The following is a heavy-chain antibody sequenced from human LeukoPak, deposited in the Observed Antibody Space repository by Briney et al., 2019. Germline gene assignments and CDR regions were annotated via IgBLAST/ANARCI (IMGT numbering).Heavy chain of an antibody. V-gene: IGHV3-7*01. J-gene: IGHJ4*02. CDR3: AKDGIMITFGGVIVPQGIDY. Sequence: GGSLRLSCAASGFTFSSYWMSWVRQAPGKGLEWVANIKQDGSEKYYVDSVKGRFTISRDNAKNSLYPQMNSLRAEDTAVYYCAKDGIMITFGGVIVPQGIDYWGQGTLVTVSS. D-gene: IGHD3-16*02. CDR2: IKQDGSEK. CDR1: GFTFSSYW.